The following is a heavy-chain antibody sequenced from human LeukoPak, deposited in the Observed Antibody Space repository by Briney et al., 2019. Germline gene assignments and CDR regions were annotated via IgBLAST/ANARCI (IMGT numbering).Heavy chain of an antibody. Sequence: GGSLRLSCSASGFILRSHAMHWVRQAPGKGLEYVSRISDNGGSTYYADSVKGRYTISRDNSKNTLYLQMSSLRAVDTAVYYCVKDNEAGGSPFDRWGQGTLVTVSS. CDR1: GFILRSHA. CDR3: VKDNEAGGSPFDR. J-gene: IGHJ4*02. V-gene: IGHV3-64D*06. D-gene: IGHD1-1*01. CDR2: ISDNGGST.